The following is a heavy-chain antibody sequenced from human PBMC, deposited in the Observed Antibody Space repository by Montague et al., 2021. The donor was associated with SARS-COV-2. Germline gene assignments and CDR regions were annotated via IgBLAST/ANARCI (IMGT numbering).Heavy chain of an antibody. V-gene: IGHV4-34*01. D-gene: IGHD3-3*01. CDR3: ARGGTERSTTFGVVFFPLLDS. CDR1: GGSLSGHS. CDR2: IGHTGSF. J-gene: IGHJ4*02. Sequence: SETLSLTCAVYGGSLSGHSWSWVRQAPEEGLEWIGDIGHTGSFKYNPSLKSRVTMSIDAAKNQFSLRMTSVTAADTSIYYCARGGTERSTTFGVVFFPLLDSWGQGTLVTVSS.